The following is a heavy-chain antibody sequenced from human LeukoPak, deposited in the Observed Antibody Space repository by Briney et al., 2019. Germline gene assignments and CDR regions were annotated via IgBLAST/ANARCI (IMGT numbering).Heavy chain of an antibody. CDR2: IYYSGST. Sequence: SETLSLTCTVSGGSISSYYWSWIRQPPGKGLEWIGYIYYSGSTNYNPSLKSRVTISVDTSKNQFALKLSSVTAADTAVYYCARATGWGILTGYYRTFDYWGQGTLVTVSS. CDR3: ARATGWGILTGYYRTFDY. D-gene: IGHD3-9*01. V-gene: IGHV4-59*12. J-gene: IGHJ4*02. CDR1: GGSISSYY.